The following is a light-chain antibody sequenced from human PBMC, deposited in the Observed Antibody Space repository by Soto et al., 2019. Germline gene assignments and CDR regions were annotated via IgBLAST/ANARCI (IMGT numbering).Light chain of an antibody. CDR1: QSVSSN. Sequence: EIVMTQSPATLSVSPGERATLSCRASQSVSSNLAWYQQKPGQAPRLLIYGASIRATGIPARFSGSGSGTEFTLTISSLQSEDFAVYYCQQYNNWPPLITFGQGTRLEIK. CDR2: GAS. V-gene: IGKV3D-15*01. CDR3: QQYNNWPPLIT. J-gene: IGKJ5*01.